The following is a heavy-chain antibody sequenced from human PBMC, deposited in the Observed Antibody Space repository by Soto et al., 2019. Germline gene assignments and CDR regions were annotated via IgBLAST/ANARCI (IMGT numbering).Heavy chain of an antibody. J-gene: IGHJ4*02. V-gene: IGHV3-23*01. CDR3: AKDHSYSSIWRASDC. D-gene: IGHD6-13*01. CDR2: ITGSGGST. CDR1: GFTFSSYA. Sequence: GGSLRLSCAASGFTFSSYAMSWVRQAPGKGLEWISGITGSGGSTSYADSVKGRFTISRDNSKNTLYLQMSGLRVEDTALYYCAKDHSYSSIWRASDCWGQGTLVTVSS.